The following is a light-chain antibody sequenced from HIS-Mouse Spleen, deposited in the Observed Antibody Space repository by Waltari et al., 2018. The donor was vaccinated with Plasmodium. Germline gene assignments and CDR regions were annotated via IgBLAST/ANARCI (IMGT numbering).Light chain of an antibody. J-gene: IGLJ3*02. CDR3: CSYAGSSTLV. V-gene: IGLV2-23*02. Sequence: QSALTPPASESGSPGQSITLSCPGPRPHVGVYNRTFWYQQPPGKAPKLMIYEVSKRPSGVSNRFSGSKSGNTASLTISGLQAEDEADYYCCSYAGSSTLVFGGGTKLTVL. CDR2: EVS. CDR1: RPHVGVYNR.